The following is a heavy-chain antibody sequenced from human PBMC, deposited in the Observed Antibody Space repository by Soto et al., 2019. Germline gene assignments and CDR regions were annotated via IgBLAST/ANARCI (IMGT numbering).Heavy chain of an antibody. V-gene: IGHV3-74*01. Sequence: EVQLVESGGGLVQPGVSLRVSCAASGFTFGSYWMNWVRQAPGKGLVWVSRIDSDGSSTTYADSVTGRFTTSRDTAKNTLYLHRRSLRVEDTAVYYCARGRPYGMDVWGQGTTVTVSS. CDR2: IDSDGSST. CDR3: ARGRPYGMDV. CDR1: GFTFGSYW. J-gene: IGHJ6*02.